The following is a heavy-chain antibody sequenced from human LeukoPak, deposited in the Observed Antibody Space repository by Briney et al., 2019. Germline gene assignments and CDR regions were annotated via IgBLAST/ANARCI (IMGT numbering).Heavy chain of an antibody. J-gene: IGHJ4*02. V-gene: IGHV1-69*13. CDR3: ARGPLYGDYDHYYFDY. CDR2: IIPIFGTA. CDR1: GGTFSSYA. D-gene: IGHD4-17*01. Sequence: EASVKVSCKASGGTFSSYAISWVRQAPGQGLEWMGGIIPIFGTANYAQKFQGRVTITADESTSTAYMELSSLRSEDTAVYYCARGPLYGDYDHYYFDYWGQGTLVTVSS.